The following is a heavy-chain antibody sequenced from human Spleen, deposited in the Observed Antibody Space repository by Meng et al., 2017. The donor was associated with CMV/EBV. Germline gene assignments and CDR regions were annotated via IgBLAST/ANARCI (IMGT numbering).Heavy chain of an antibody. CDR3: ARSGRGYHKFSYLDY. CDR2: ISHDGDYK. D-gene: IGHD5-12*01. CDR1: GFPFNTYA. V-gene: IGHV3-30-3*01. Sequence: GESLKISCAASGFPFNTYAVYWVRQAPGKGLKWVAVISHDGDYKFYADSVKGRFTISRDNSKNTLYMQMNSLRAEDTAIYYCARSGRGYHKFSYLDYWGQGTLVTVSS. J-gene: IGHJ4*02.